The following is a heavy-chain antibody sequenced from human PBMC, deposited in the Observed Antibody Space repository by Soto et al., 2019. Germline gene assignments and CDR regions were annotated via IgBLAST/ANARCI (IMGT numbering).Heavy chain of an antibody. J-gene: IGHJ6*02. CDR2: IYPGDSDT. V-gene: IGHV5-51*01. D-gene: IGHD6-13*01. CDR3: ARTAATGKYYYGVDV. CDR1: GYSFTSYW. Sequence: LGESLKSSCKGSGYSFTSYWIGWVRQMPGKGLEWMGIIYPGDSDTRYSPSFQGQVTISADKSISTAYLQWSSLKASDTAMYYCARTAATGKYYYGVDVWGQGTTVTVSS.